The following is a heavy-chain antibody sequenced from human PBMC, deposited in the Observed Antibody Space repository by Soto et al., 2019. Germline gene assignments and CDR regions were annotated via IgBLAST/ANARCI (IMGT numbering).Heavy chain of an antibody. CDR1: GFTFSSYA. J-gene: IGHJ4*02. D-gene: IGHD3-10*01. CDR3: AKALYGSGSYYLD. Sequence: EVQLLESGGGWVQPGESLRLSGAASGFTFSSYAMGWVRQAPGKGREWVSGISSSAISTYYADSVRGRFTISRDNSKNTLYLQMNSLRAEDTAVYYCAKALYGSGSYYLDWGQGTLVTVSS. V-gene: IGHV3-23*01. CDR2: ISSSAIST.